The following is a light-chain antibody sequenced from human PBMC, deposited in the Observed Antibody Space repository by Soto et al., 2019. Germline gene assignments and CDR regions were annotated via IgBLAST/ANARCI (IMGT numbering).Light chain of an antibody. J-gene: IGLJ3*02. CDR3: ETWDSNTRV. Sequence: QAVVTQSSSASASLGSSVKVTCTLRSGHSSYIIAWHQQQPGKAPRYLMKLEGSGSYNKGSGVPDRFSGSSSGADRYLTISNLQFEDEADYYCETWDSNTRVFGGGTKVTVL. V-gene: IGLV4-60*02. CDR1: SGHSSYI. CDR2: LEGSGSY.